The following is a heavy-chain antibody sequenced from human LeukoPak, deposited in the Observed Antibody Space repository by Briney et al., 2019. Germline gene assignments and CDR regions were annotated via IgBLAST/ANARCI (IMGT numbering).Heavy chain of an antibody. D-gene: IGHD6-6*01. V-gene: IGHV3-21*04. Sequence: GGSLRLSCAASGFTFSSYSMNWVRQAPGKGLEWVSSISSSSSYIYYADSVKGRFTISRDNAKSSLYLQMNSLRAEDTALYYCVKASSSSPQYNWFDAWGQGTLVTVSS. J-gene: IGHJ5*02. CDR2: ISSSSSYI. CDR1: GFTFSSYS. CDR3: VKASSSSPQYNWFDA.